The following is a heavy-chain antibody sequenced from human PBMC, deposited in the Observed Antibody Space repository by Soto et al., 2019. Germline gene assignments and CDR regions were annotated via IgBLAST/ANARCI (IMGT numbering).Heavy chain of an antibody. D-gene: IGHD3-10*01. CDR2: ISSSSSTI. Sequence: GGSLRLSCAASGFTFSSYSMNWVRQAPGKGLEWVSYISSSSSTIYYADSVKGRFTISRDNAKNSLYLQMNSLRDEDTAVYYCARDIGMVRGVREPYFDYWGQGTLVTVSS. CDR3: ARDIGMVRGVREPYFDY. J-gene: IGHJ4*02. V-gene: IGHV3-48*02. CDR1: GFTFSSYS.